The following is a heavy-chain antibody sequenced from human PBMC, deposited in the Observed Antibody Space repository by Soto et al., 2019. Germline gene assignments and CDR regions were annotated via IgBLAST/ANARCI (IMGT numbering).Heavy chain of an antibody. CDR2: IYWDDDK. Sequence: QITLKESGPTLVKPTQTLTLTCTFSGFSLSTSGVGVGWIRQPPGKALEWLALIYWDDDKRYSPSLKSRLTITKDTSNNQVVLTMTNMDPVDTATYYCAHSDDYVWGSYRPSYYFDYWGQGTLVTVSS. V-gene: IGHV2-5*02. CDR3: AHSDDYVWGSYRPSYYFDY. J-gene: IGHJ4*02. CDR1: GFSLSTSGVG. D-gene: IGHD3-16*02.